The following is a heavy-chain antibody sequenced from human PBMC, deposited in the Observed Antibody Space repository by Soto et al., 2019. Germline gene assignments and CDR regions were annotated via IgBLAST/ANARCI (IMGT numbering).Heavy chain of an antibody. D-gene: IGHD1-1*01. CDR1: GLSFSDYW. CDR3: GRVEWNAGAD. CDR2: IRSGGDT. Sequence: EVRLAESGGGLVQPGGSLRLSCVASGLSFSDYWIHWVRQAPGKGLIWVSGIRSGGDTDYADSVKGRFTISRDNAKNTVYLQMNNLRADDTSVYYCGRVEWNAGADWGQRTLVNVSS. V-gene: IGHV3-74*01. J-gene: IGHJ4*02.